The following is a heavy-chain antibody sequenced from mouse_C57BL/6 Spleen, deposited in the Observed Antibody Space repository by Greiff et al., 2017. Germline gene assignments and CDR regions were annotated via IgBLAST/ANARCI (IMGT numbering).Heavy chain of an antibody. CDR3: ARKINWAWYFDV. D-gene: IGHD4-1*02. CDR1: GFTFSDYG. CDR2: ISSGSSTI. Sequence: EVQLQESGGGLVKPGGSLKLSCAASGFTFSDYGMHWVRQAPEKGLEWVAYISSGSSTIYYADTVKGRFTISRDNAKNTLFLQMTRLRSEDTAMYYCARKINWAWYFDVWGTGTTVTVSS. J-gene: IGHJ1*03. V-gene: IGHV5-17*01.